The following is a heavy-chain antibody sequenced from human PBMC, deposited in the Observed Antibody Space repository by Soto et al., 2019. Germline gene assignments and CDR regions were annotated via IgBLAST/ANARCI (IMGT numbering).Heavy chain of an antibody. D-gene: IGHD4-17*01. Sequence: PGGSLRLSCTASGFMFVGYWMTCVRHVPGKGLQWVANIKRDGSEKYYVDFVKGRFTISRDNADNSVFLDMNNLRVDDTATYYCARVRATDYEIDYWGQGALVTVSS. CDR1: GFMFVGYW. CDR3: ARVRATDYEIDY. V-gene: IGHV3-7*03. CDR2: IKRDGSEK. J-gene: IGHJ4*02.